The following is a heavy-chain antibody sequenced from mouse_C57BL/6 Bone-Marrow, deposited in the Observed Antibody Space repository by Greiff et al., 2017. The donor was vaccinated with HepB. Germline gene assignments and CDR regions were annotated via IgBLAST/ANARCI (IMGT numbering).Heavy chain of an antibody. CDR3: TGTTVGGNYFDY. V-gene: IGHV6-6*01. D-gene: IGHD1-1*01. CDR2: IRNKANNHAT. CDR1: GFTFSDAW. J-gene: IGHJ2*01. Sequence: EVMLVESGGGLVQPGGSMKLSCAASGFTFSDAWMDWVRQSPEKGLEWVAEIRNKANNHATYYAESVKGRFTISRDDSKSSVYLQMNSLRAEDTGIYYCTGTTVGGNYFDYWGQGTTLTVSS.